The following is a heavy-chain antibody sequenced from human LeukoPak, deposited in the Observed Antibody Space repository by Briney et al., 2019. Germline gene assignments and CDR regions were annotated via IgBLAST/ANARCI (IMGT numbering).Heavy chain of an antibody. CDR2: IHYGGTT. D-gene: IGHD2-21*01. J-gene: IGHJ5*02. CDR3: ARHRQYSDWFDP. Sequence: SETLSLTCTVSGDSISSSNHFWGWIRQPPGKGLECIGIIHYGGTTYYNPSLKSRVTLSVDTPKNQFSLKLSSVTAADTAVYYCARHRQYSDWFDPWGQGSLVTVSS. CDR1: GDSISSSNHF. V-gene: IGHV4-39*01.